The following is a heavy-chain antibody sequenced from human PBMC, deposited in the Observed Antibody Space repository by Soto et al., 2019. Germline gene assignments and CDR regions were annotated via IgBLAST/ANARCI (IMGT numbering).Heavy chain of an antibody. CDR2: IYPSDSDT. D-gene: IGHD3-3*01. CDR1: GYNFAGYL. J-gene: IGHJ4*02. Sequence: XESLKLSWKCSGYNFAGYLIALVLQMPGKGLELMGIIYPSDSDTRYRPSFQGQVTISADKSISSAYLQWSSLRASDTAMYYCARGGVSTRTFDYWGQGTPVTVSS. CDR3: ARGGVSTRTFDY. V-gene: IGHV5-51*01.